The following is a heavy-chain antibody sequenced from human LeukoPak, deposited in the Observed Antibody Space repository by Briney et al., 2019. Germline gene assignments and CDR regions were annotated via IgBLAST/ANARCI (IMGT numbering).Heavy chain of an antibody. CDR1: GFTFSSYS. D-gene: IGHD6-13*01. J-gene: IGHJ6*02. Sequence: GRSLRLSCAASGFTFSSYSMNWVRQAPGKGLEWVSYISSSSSTIYYADSVKGRFTISRDNAKNSLYLQMNSLRAEDTAVYYCARDGRGWSSWQYYYYYGMDVWGQGTTVTVSS. V-gene: IGHV3-48*01. CDR3: ARDGRGWSSWQYYYYYGMDV. CDR2: ISSSSSTI.